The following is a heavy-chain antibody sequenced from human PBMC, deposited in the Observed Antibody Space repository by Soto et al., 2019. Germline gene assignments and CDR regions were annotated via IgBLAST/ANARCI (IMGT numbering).Heavy chain of an antibody. V-gene: IGHV1-2*04. CDR2: INPNSGGT. CDR1: GYTFTGYY. D-gene: IGHD1-26*01. CDR3: ARALVGATAYYYYGMDV. Sequence: ASVKVSCKASGYTFTGYYMHWVRQAPGQGLEWMGWINPNSGGTNYAQKFQGWVTMTRDTSISTAYMELSRLRSDDTAVYYCARALVGATAYYYYGMDVWGQGTTVTVSS. J-gene: IGHJ6*02.